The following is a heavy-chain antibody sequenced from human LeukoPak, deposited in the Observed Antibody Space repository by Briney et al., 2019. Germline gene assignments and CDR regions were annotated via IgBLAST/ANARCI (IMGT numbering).Heavy chain of an antibody. CDR3: ARGGTYYYDSSGYYPFDY. J-gene: IGHJ4*02. CDR1: GYTFTSHD. CDR2: IIPIFGTA. V-gene: IGHV1-69*05. Sequence: SVKVSCRASGYTFTSHDISWVRQAPGQGLEWMGRIIPIFGTANYAQKFQGRVTITTDESTSTAYMELSSLRSEDTAVYYCARGGTYYYDSSGYYPFDYRGQGTLVTVSS. D-gene: IGHD3-22*01.